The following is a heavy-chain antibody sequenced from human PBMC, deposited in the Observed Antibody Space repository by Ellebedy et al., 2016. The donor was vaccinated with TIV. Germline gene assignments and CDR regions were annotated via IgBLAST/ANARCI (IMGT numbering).Heavy chain of an antibody. V-gene: IGHV3-7*01. CDR3: ARGHKGLEV. J-gene: IGHJ6*02. Sequence: PGRSLRLSCAVSGLTFSNFWMSRVRQAPGKGLEWVAYIKQDGSEKYYVDSVKGRFTISRDNAKNSLFLQMNSLRAEDTAVYYCARGHKGLEVWGQGTTVTVSS. CDR2: IKQDGSEK. CDR1: GLTFSNFW.